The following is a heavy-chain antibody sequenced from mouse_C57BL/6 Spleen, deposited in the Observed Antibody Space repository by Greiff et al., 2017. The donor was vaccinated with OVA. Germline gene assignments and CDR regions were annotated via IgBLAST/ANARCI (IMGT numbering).Heavy chain of an antibody. Sequence: QVTLKESGPGILQSSQTLSLTCSFSGFSLSTSGMGVSWIRQPSGKGLEWLAHIYWDDDKRYNPFLKSRLTISKDTSRNQVFLKITSVDTADTATYYCARSITTVVEPYYYAMDYWGQGTSVTVSS. J-gene: IGHJ4*01. CDR2: IYWDDDK. D-gene: IGHD1-1*01. V-gene: IGHV8-12*01. CDR3: ARSITTVVEPYYYAMDY. CDR1: GFSLSTSGMG.